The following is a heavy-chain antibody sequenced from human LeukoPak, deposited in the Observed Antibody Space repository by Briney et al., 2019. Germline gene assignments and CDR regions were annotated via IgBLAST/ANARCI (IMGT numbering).Heavy chain of an antibody. CDR1: GFTFGDYA. D-gene: IGHD6-19*01. Sequence: GGSLRLSCIAPGFTFGDYAMTWVRQPPGKGLEWVAVISYDGRNKYYADSVKGRFTISRDNSQNTLSLQMNSLRAEDTAVYYCVKDGDDSGWNYFDYWGQGTLVTVSS. J-gene: IGHJ4*02. CDR3: VKDGDDSGWNYFDY. CDR2: ISYDGRNK. V-gene: IGHV3-30-3*02.